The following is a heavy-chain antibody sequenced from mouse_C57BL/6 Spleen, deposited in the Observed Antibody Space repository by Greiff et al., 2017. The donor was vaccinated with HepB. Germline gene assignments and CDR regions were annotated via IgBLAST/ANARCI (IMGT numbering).Heavy chain of an antibody. V-gene: IGHV1-82*01. Sequence: VQLQQSGPELVKPGASVKISCKASGYAFSSSWMNWVKQRPGKGLEWIGRIYPGDGDTNYNGKFKGKATLTADKSSSTAYMQLSRLTSEDSAVYFCALYYGSSYHYFDYWGQGTTLTVSS. CDR1: GYAFSSSW. CDR2: IYPGDGDT. D-gene: IGHD1-1*01. J-gene: IGHJ2*01. CDR3: ALYYGSSYHYFDY.